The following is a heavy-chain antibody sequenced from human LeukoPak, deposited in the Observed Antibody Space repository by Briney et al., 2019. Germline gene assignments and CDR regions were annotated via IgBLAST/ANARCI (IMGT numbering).Heavy chain of an antibody. V-gene: IGHV1-2*06. Sequence: GASVKVSCKASGYTFTGYYMHWVREAPGQGLEWMGRINPNSGGTNYAQKVQARVTMTRDTSISTAYMELSRLRSEDTAGYYCARESGISRWTNWFDPWGQGPLVTVSS. D-gene: IGHD3/OR15-3a*01. CDR1: GYTFTGYY. CDR3: ARESGISRWTNWFDP. CDR2: INPNSGGT. J-gene: IGHJ5*02.